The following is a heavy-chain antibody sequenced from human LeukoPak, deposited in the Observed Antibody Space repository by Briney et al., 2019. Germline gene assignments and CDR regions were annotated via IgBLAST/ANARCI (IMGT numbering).Heavy chain of an antibody. V-gene: IGHV1-18*01. CDR1: GYTFTSYG. J-gene: IGHJ4*02. Sequence: ASVKVSCKAPGYTFTSYGISWGRQAPGQGLDWMVWISAYNGNTNYAQKLQGRVTMTTDTSTSTAYMELRRLRPDDTAVYYCARSGIDYWGQGTLVTVSS. CDR3: ARSGIDY. CDR2: ISAYNGNT.